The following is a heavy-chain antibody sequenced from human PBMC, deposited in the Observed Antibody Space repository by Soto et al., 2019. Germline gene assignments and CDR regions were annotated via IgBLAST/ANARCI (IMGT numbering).Heavy chain of an antibody. Sequence: SETLSLTCTVSGDSLTSSSYYWGWIRQPPGKGLECIGNIYYDGNTNYNPSLKSRVTISVDKSRNQFSLKLSSVTAADTAVYYCARVPNGRYCSDTTCYRAAYYFEYWGQGTLVTVSS. CDR2: IYYDGNT. V-gene: IGHV4-39*07. CDR1: GDSLTSSSYY. CDR3: ARVPNGRYCSDTTCYRAAYYFEY. J-gene: IGHJ4*02. D-gene: IGHD2-2*01.